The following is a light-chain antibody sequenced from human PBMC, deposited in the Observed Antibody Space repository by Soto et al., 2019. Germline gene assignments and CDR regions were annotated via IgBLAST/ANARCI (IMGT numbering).Light chain of an antibody. CDR2: EVS. CDR3: SSYTSSSTQV. J-gene: IGLJ1*01. CDR1: SSDVGGYNY. V-gene: IGLV2-14*01. Sequence: LTQPASVSGSPGQSITISCTGTSSDVGGYNYVSWYQQHPDKAPKLMIYEVSNRPSGVSNRFSGSKSGNTASLTISGLQAEDEADYYCSSYTSSSTQVFGTGTKVTVL.